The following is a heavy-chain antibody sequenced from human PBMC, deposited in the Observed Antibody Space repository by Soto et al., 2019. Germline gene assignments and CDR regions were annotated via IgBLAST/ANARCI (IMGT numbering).Heavy chain of an antibody. V-gene: IGHV4-39*01. CDR1: GVSISDTSYY. Sequence: QLQLQESGPGLVKPSETLSLTCNVSGVSISDTSYYWGWIRQPPGKGLEWIGTIYFNGNNFYNPSRKSRLTISVDTSKNQFSLRLTSVTAADTAVYYCARQGSYWGQGTLVAVSS. CDR3: ARQGSY. J-gene: IGHJ4*02. CDR2: IYFNGNN.